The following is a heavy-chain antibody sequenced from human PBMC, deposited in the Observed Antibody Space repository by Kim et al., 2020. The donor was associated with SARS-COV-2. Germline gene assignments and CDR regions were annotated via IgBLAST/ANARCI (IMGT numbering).Heavy chain of an antibody. CDR3: ARDVEWFGEQGYYYGMDV. CDR1: GGSFSGYY. Sequence: SETLSLTCAVYGGSFSGYYWSWIRQPPGKGLEWIGEINHSGSTNYNPSLKSRVTISVDTSKNQFSLKLSSVTAADTAVYYCARDVEWFGEQGYYYGMDVWGQGTTVTVSS. D-gene: IGHD3-10*01. V-gene: IGHV4-34*01. J-gene: IGHJ6*02. CDR2: INHSGST.